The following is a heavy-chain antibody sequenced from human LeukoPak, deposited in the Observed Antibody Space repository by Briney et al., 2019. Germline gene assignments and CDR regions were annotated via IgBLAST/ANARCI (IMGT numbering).Heavy chain of an antibody. J-gene: IGHJ4*02. CDR2: IYHSGST. CDR1: GGSISSSNW. CDR3: AARGILTGYQYFDY. Sequence: SETLSLTCAVSGGSISSSNWWSWVRQPPGKGLEWIGEIYHSGSTNYNPSLKSRVTISVDKSKNQFSLKLSSVIAADTAVYYCAARGILTGYQYFDYWGQGTLVTVSS. D-gene: IGHD3-9*01. V-gene: IGHV4-4*02.